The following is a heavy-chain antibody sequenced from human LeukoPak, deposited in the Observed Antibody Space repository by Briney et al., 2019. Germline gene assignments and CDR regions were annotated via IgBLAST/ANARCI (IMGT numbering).Heavy chain of an antibody. CDR2: FDPEDGET. Sequence: ASVKVSCKASGYTFTGYYMHWVRQAPGQGLEWMGGFDPEDGETIYAQKFQGRVTMTEDTSTDTAYVELSSLRSEDTAVYYCATRSEAVADPNDAFDIWGQGTMVTVSS. CDR3: ATRSEAVADPNDAFDI. CDR1: GYTFTGYY. J-gene: IGHJ3*02. V-gene: IGHV1-24*01. D-gene: IGHD6-19*01.